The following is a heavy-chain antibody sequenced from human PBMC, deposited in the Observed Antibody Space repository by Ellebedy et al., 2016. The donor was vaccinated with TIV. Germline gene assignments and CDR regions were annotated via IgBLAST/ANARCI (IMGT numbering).Heavy chain of an antibody. CDR3: TKKSPPGPEPFDH. V-gene: IGHV1-3*01. Sequence: AASVKVSCKASGYTFTTYVIHWVRHAPGQRLEWMGYNDVGNGHAKYSQNFQGRVSFTRDTSASTAYMELSSLKSEDTAVYYCTKKSPPGPEPFDHWGQGTLVTVSS. CDR2: NDVGNGHA. CDR1: GYTFTTYV. J-gene: IGHJ4*02. D-gene: IGHD1-14*01.